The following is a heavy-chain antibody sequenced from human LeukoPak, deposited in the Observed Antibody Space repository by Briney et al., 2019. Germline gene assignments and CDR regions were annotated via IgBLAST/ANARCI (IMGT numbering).Heavy chain of an antibody. D-gene: IGHD1-26*01. J-gene: IGHJ2*01. CDR1: GGSISSGSYY. CDR3: ARGRGLLWYFDL. V-gene: IGHV4-61*02. CDR2: IYTSGST. Sequence: PSETLSLTCTVSGGSISSGSYYWSWIRQPAGKGLEWIGRIYTSGSTNYNPSLKSRVTISVDSSKNQFSLKLSSVTAADTAVYYCARGRGLLWYFDLWGRGTLVTVSS.